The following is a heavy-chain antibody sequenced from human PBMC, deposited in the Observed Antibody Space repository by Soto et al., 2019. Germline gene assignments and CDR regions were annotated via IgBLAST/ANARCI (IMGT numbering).Heavy chain of an antibody. CDR3: ARDAAGLDAIGRFDP. CDR2: IWYDGSNK. D-gene: IGHD2-2*02. CDR1: GFTFSSYG. Sequence: PGGSLRLSCAASGFTFSSYGMHWVRQAPGKGLEWVAVIWYDGSNKYYADSVKGRFTISRDNSKNTLYLQMNSLRAEDTAVYYCARDAAGLDAIGRFDPWGQGTLVTVSS. V-gene: IGHV3-33*01. J-gene: IGHJ5*02.